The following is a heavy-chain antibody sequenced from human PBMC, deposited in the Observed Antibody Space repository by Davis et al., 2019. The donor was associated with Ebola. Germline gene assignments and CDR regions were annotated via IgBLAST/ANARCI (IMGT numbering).Heavy chain of an antibody. CDR2: LYTDGRT. CDR1: GFIVSDKY. CDR3: ARGSRYWYFDL. J-gene: IGHJ2*01. Sequence: GESLKISCAVSGFIVSDKYMSWVRQAPGKGLEWVSVLYTDGRTYHSDSVKGRFTISRDNAKNTVYLQMNDLRAEDTAVYYCARGSRYWYFDLWGRGTLVTVSS. V-gene: IGHV3-53*01.